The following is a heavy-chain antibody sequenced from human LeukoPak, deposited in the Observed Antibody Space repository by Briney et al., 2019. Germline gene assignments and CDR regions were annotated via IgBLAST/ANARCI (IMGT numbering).Heavy chain of an antibody. Sequence: GASVKVSCKASGGTLNSYVISWVRQAPGQGLEWMGGIIPISGTTNYAQKFQGRVTMTRDMSTSTVYMELSSLRSEDTAVYYCARRDEEGFDPWGQGTLVTVSS. CDR2: IIPISGTT. J-gene: IGHJ5*02. V-gene: IGHV1-69*05. CDR1: GGTLNSYV. CDR3: ARRDEEGFDP.